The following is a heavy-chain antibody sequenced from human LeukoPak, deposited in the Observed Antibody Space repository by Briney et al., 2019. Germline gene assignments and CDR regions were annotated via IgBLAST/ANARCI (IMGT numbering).Heavy chain of an antibody. CDR2: ISYDGSNK. Sequence: PGGSLRLSCAASGFTFSSYGMHWVRQAPGKGLEWGAVISYDGSNKYYADSVKGRFTISRDNSKNTLYLQMNSLRAEDTAVYYCAKDLSYYYDSSGYGAFDIWGQGTMVTVSS. J-gene: IGHJ3*02. V-gene: IGHV3-30*18. CDR3: AKDLSYYYDSSGYGAFDI. D-gene: IGHD3-22*01. CDR1: GFTFSSYG.